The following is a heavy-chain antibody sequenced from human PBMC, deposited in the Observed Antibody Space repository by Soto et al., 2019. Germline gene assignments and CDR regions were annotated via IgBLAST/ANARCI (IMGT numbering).Heavy chain of an antibody. D-gene: IGHD6-6*01. Sequence: EVQLVESGGGLVQPGGSLRLSCAASGFTFSTYWMHWVRQAPGKGPVWVSRIETDGSRTTYADSVKGRFTISRDNAKNMMYLQMNSLRVDDTAFYYCVRDRPHNWFDPWGQGTLVTVSS. CDR2: IETDGSRT. V-gene: IGHV3-74*01. CDR1: GFTFSTYW. CDR3: VRDRPHNWFDP. J-gene: IGHJ5*02.